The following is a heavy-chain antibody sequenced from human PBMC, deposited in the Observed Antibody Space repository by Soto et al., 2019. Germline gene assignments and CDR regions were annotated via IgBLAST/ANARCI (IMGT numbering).Heavy chain of an antibody. CDR3: ARAQHGAGATAYFDD. CDR1: GGTFSSYT. CDR2: IIPIFGTA. D-gene: IGHD1-26*01. Sequence: AVKVSCKASGGTFSSYTISWVRQAPGQGLEWMGGIIPIFGTANYAQKFQGRVTITADESTSTAYMELSSLRSEDTAVYYCARAQHGAGATAYFDDWCQGTLVTGSS. J-gene: IGHJ4*02. V-gene: IGHV1-69*13.